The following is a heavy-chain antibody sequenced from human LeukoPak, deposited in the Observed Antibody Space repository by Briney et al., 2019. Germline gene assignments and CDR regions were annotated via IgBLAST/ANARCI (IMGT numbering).Heavy chain of an antibody. Sequence: SETLSLTCTASGGSISGSNYYWGWIRQPPGKGLEWIGYMDYSGSTNYNPSLKSPVTISVDTSKNQLSLKLSSVTAADTAVYYCARGGAVGDSFDYWGQGTLVSVSS. D-gene: IGHD3-16*01. V-gene: IGHV4-61*05. CDR2: MDYSGST. J-gene: IGHJ4*02. CDR3: ARGGAVGDSFDY. CDR1: GGSISGSNYY.